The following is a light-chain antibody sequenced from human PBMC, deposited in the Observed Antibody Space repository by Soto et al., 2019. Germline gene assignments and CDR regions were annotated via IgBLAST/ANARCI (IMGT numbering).Light chain of an antibody. J-gene: IGKJ1*01. V-gene: IGKV3-20*01. CDR1: QSVSSSY. Sequence: EILLTQSPATLSLSPGERDTLSCRASQSVSSSYLAWYQQKPGQAPRLLIYGASSGATGIPARFSGSGSGTDFTLTISGLEPEDFAAYYCQQYGSSPSTFGQGNKVDI. CDR2: GAS. CDR3: QQYGSSPST.